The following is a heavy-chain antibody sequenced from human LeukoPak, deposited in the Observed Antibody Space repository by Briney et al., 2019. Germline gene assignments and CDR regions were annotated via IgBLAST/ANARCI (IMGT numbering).Heavy chain of an antibody. CDR2: VNPGGST. CDR3: ARRGLYYYGWDV. V-gene: IGHV4-34*01. CDR1: GGSFSGYY. J-gene: IGHJ6*02. D-gene: IGHD2-15*01. Sequence: SETLSLTCAVYGGSFSGYYWNWIRQPPGKGLEWIGEVNPGGSTTHIPSLKSRVTISVDTSRNQFSLKLSSVTAADTAVYYCARRGLYYYGWDVWGQGTTVTVSS.